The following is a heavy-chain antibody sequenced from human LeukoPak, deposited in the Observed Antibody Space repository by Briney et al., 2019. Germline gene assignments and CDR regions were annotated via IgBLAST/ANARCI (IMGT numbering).Heavy chain of an antibody. Sequence: AGGSLRLSCAASGFTFSSYAMSWVRQAPEKGLEWVSAISGSGGSTYYADSVKGRFTISRDNSKNTLYLQMNSLRAEDTAVYYCAKRPLIVLVVYAIPVYFDYWGQGTLVTVSS. J-gene: IGHJ4*02. CDR1: GFTFSSYA. CDR2: ISGSGGST. D-gene: IGHD2-8*02. V-gene: IGHV3-23*01. CDR3: AKRPLIVLVVYAIPVYFDY.